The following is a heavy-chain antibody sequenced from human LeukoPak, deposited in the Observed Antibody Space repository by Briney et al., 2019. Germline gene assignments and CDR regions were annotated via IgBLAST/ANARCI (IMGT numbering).Heavy chain of an antibody. J-gene: IGHJ5*02. CDR3: ARESGSGRWFDP. CDR1: GFTFSTYR. V-gene: IGHV3-30*03. D-gene: IGHD2-15*01. Sequence: GGSLRLSCAASGFTFSTYRMNWVRQAPGKGLEWVAVISYDGSNKYYADSVKGRFTISRDNSKNTLYLQMNSLRAEDTAVYYCARESGSGRWFDPWGQGTLVTVSS. CDR2: ISYDGSNK.